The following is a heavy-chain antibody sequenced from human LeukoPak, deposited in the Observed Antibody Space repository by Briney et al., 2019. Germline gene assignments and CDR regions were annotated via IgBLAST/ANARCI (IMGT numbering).Heavy chain of an antibody. D-gene: IGHD3-3*01. Sequence: PSETLSLTCTVSGGSISSGGYYWSWIRQPPGKGLEWIGYIYHSGSTYYNPSLKSRVTISVDRSKNQFSLKLSSVTAADTAVYYCARDFLGRGSGSTRTLWGQGTLVTVSS. CDR3: ARDFLGRGSGSTRTL. CDR2: IYHSGST. CDR1: GGSISSGGYY. J-gene: IGHJ4*02. V-gene: IGHV4-30-2*01.